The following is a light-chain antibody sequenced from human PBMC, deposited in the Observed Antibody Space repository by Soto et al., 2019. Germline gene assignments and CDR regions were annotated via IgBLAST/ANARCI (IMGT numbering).Light chain of an antibody. CDR1: SGDVGNYNL. Sequence: QSVLTQPASVSWSPGQSITISCTGSSGDVGNYNLVSWYQQHPGKAPKLMIYEDTKWPSGVSNRFSGSKSGNTAYLTISGLQAEDEADYYCWSYAVGRTYVFGTGTKVTVL. J-gene: IGLJ1*01. CDR3: WSYAVGRTYV. CDR2: EDT. V-gene: IGLV2-23*01.